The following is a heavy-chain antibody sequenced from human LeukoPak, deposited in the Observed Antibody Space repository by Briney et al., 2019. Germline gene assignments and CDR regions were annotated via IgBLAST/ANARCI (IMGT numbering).Heavy chain of an antibody. CDR2: IYSDGRT. D-gene: IGHD3-22*01. Sequence: TGGSLRLSCAASGFTVSNMYMTWVRQAPGKGLEWVSLIYSDGRTYYADSVKGRCTISRDGSKNTLYLQMNSLRVEDTAVYYCARGLFLSGYLDAFDIWGQGTVVTVSS. CDR1: GFTVSNMY. CDR3: ARGLFLSGYLDAFDI. V-gene: IGHV3-53*01. J-gene: IGHJ3*02.